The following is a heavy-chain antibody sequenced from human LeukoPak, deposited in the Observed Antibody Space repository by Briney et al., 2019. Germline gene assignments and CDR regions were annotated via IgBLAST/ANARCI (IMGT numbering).Heavy chain of an antibody. J-gene: IGHJ4*02. D-gene: IGHD6-19*01. CDR3: AREYSSAWAYDH. V-gene: IGHV3-30*04. CDR2: ISYDGSNK. Sequence: PGGSLRLSCAASGFTFSSYAMHWVRQAPGKGLDWVAVISYDGSNKYYADSVKGRFTISRDNSENTLYLQMNSLRAEDTAVYYCAREYSSAWAYDHWGQGALVTVSS. CDR1: GFTFSSYA.